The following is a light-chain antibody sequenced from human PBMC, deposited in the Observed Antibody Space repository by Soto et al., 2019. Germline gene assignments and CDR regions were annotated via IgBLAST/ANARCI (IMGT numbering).Light chain of an antibody. CDR2: GAS. CDR3: QQYGNSPGLT. Sequence: EIVMTQSPATLSVSPGERATLSCRASQRISSNLAWYQHKPGQAPRLLIFGASTRATGIPARFSGSGSETEFTLTISSLQSEDFAVYYCQQYGNSPGLTFGGGTKVEIK. CDR1: QRISSN. J-gene: IGKJ4*01. V-gene: IGKV3-15*01.